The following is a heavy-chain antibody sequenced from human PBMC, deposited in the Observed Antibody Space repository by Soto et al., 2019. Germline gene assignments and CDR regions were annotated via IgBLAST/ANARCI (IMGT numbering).Heavy chain of an antibody. D-gene: IGHD3-9*01. J-gene: IGHJ4*02. V-gene: IGHV3-30*18. Sequence: QVQLVESGGGVVQPGRSLRLSCAASGFTFSSYGMHWVRQAPGKGLEWVAVISYDGSNKYYADSVKGRFTISRDNSKNTLYLQMNSLRAEDTAVYYCSKDPYYDILTGYLHYWGQGTLVTVSS. CDR2: ISYDGSNK. CDR3: SKDPYYDILTGYLHY. CDR1: GFTFSSYG.